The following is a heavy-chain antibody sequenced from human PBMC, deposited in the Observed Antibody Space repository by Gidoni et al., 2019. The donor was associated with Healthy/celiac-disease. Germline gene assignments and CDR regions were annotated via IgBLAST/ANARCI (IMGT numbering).Heavy chain of an antibody. CDR3: ARDGVEWELLQPHFDY. CDR2: ISSSSSTI. V-gene: IGHV3-48*01. D-gene: IGHD1-26*01. CDR1: GFTFRSYS. Sequence: EVQLVESGAGLVKPGGSLRLSCAASGFTFRSYSMNWVRQAPGKGLEWVSYISSSSSTIYYADSVKGRFTISRDNAKNSLYLQMNSLRAEDTAVYYCARDGVEWELLQPHFDYWGQGTLVTVSS. J-gene: IGHJ4*02.